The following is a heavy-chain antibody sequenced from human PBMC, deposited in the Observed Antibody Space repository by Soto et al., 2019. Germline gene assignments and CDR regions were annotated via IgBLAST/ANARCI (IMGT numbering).Heavy chain of an antibody. D-gene: IGHD6-13*01. V-gene: IGHV4-31*03. Sequence: TLSLTCTVSGGSISSGGYYWSWIRQHPGKGLEWIGYIYYSGSTYYNPFLKSRVTISVDTSKNQFSLKLSSVTAADTAVYYCARDGGSSRWYFFDYWGQGTLVTVSS. CDR3: ARDGGSSRWYFFDY. CDR1: GGSISSGGYY. CDR2: IYYSGST. J-gene: IGHJ4*02.